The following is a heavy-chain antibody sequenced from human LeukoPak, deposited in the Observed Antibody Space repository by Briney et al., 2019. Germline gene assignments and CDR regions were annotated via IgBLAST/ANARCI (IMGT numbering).Heavy chain of an antibody. CDR2: INHSGST. D-gene: IGHD6-13*01. Sequence: SETLSLTCAVYGGSFSGYFWSWIRQPPGKGLEWIGEINHSGSTNYNPSLKSRVTISVDTSKNQFSLKLSSVTAADTAVYYCARVGVSSSWYLPNNYRYYYYMDVWGKGTTVTVSS. CDR1: GGSFSGYF. J-gene: IGHJ6*03. V-gene: IGHV4-34*01. CDR3: ARVGVSSSWYLPNNYRYYYYMDV.